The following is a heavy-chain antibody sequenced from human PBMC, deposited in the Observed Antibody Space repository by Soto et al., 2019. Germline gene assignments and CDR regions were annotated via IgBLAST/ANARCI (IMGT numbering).Heavy chain of an antibody. D-gene: IGHD6-19*01. CDR2: ISDSASST. Sequence: LRLSCAASGFTFSSYVMSWVRQAPGKGLEWVSTISDSASSTYYTDSVKGRFTISRDNSKNTLYLQMNSLRAEDTAIYYCAKDICAYRSGSCYFDYWGQGTLVTVSS. CDR1: GFTFSSYV. CDR3: AKDICAYRSGSCYFDY. J-gene: IGHJ4*02. V-gene: IGHV3-23*01.